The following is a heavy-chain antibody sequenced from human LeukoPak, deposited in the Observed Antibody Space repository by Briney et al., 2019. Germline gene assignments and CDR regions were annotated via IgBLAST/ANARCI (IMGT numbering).Heavy chain of an antibody. CDR3: VQSELRPFKAFD. CDR1: GFTLSNYA. V-gene: IGHV3-23*01. J-gene: IGHJ1*01. CDR2: IYGNSKKT. Sequence: QSGGSLRLSCGAAGFTLSNYAMTWVRQAPGKGLEWVSSIYGNSKKTFYADSVKGRFTISRDNAKNTLYLQMNSLRAEDTAVYYCVQSELRPFKAFDWGQGTQVTVSS. D-gene: IGHD1-14*01.